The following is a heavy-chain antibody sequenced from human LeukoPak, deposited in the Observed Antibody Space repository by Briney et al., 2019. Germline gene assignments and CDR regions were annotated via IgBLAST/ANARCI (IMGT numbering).Heavy chain of an antibody. J-gene: IGHJ4*02. CDR3: AKDLNGYSNYGYFDY. D-gene: IGHD4-11*01. CDR2: ISYDGSNK. CDR1: GFTFSSYG. Sequence: GGSLRLSCAASGFTFSSYGMHWVRQAPGKGLEWVAVISYDGSNKYYADSVKGRFTISRDNSKNTLYLQMNSLRAEDTAVYYCAKDLNGYSNYGYFDYWGQGTLVTVSS. V-gene: IGHV3-30*18.